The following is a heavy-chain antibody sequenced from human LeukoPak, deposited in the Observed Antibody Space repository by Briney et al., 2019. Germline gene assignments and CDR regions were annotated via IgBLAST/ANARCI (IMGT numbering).Heavy chain of an antibody. CDR3: AKTTAAGTGDAFDI. J-gene: IGHJ3*02. V-gene: IGHV3-30*18. Sequence: GGSLRLSFAASGFTFSSYGMHWVRQAPGKGLEWVAVISYDGSNKYYADSVKGRFTISRDNSKNTLYLQMNSLRAEDTAVYYCAKTTAAGTGDAFDIWGQGTMVTVSS. CDR2: ISYDGSNK. CDR1: GFTFSSYG. D-gene: IGHD6-13*01.